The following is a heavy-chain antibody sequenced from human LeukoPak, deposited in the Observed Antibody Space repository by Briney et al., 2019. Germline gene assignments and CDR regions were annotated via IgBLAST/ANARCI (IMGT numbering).Heavy chain of an antibody. Sequence: GGSLRLSCAASGLTFRSYAMTWVRQAPGKGLEWVSSISGSGTTTYFADSVKGRFTISRDNSKGSLYLQMNSLRDEDTAIYYCAQDCGYNYPFRYFDHWGQGTLVTVSS. CDR1: GLTFRSYA. D-gene: IGHD5-24*01. CDR3: AQDCGYNYPFRYFDH. V-gene: IGHV3-23*01. J-gene: IGHJ4*02. CDR2: ISGSGTTT.